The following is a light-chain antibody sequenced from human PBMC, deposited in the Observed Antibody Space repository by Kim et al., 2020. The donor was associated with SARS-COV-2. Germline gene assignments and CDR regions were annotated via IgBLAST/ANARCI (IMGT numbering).Light chain of an antibody. J-gene: IGLJ2*01. Sequence: VSPGQTASITCSGDKLGNEYASWYQQKSGQSPVLVIYQDTKRPSGIPERFSGANSGNTATLTISGTQTMEEADYYCQAWDSSTAVVFGGGTKLTVL. V-gene: IGLV3-1*01. CDR1: KLGNEY. CDR2: QDT. CDR3: QAWDSSTAVV.